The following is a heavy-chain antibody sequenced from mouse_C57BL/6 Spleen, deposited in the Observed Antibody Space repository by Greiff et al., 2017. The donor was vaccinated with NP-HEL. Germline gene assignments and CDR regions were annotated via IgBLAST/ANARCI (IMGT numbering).Heavy chain of an antibody. CDR2: INPNNGGT. J-gene: IGHJ1*03. Sequence: QLQQSGPELVKPGASVKISCKASGYTFTDYYMNWVKQSHGKSLEWIGDINPNNGGTSYNQKFKGKATLTVDKSSSTAYMELRSLTSEDSAVYYCARSYDGYYFDVWGTGTTVTVSS. CDR1: GYTFTDYY. CDR3: ARSYDGYYFDV. D-gene: IGHD2-3*01. V-gene: IGHV1-26*01.